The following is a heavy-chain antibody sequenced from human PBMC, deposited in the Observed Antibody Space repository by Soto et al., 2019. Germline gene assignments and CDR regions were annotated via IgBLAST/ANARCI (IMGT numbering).Heavy chain of an antibody. CDR2: IISIFGIA. CDR1: GGTFSSYA. J-gene: IGHJ6*02. D-gene: IGHD2-15*01. Sequence: ASVKVSCKASGGTFSSYAISWVRQAPGQGLEWMGGIISIFGIANYAQKFQGRVTITEDESTGTAYMELSSLRSEATAVYYCAREVRHCSTAAFYYCYGMGVWDQGSTVTGS. V-gene: IGHV1-69*13. CDR3: AREVRHCSTAAFYYCYGMGV.